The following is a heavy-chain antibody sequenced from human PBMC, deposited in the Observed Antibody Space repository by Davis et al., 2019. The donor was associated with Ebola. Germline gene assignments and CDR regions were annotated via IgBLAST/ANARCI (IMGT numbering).Heavy chain of an antibody. D-gene: IGHD3-10*01. CDR1: GYSFTSYW. J-gene: IGHJ4*02. CDR2: IYPGDSDT. V-gene: IGHV5-51*01. CDR3: ARQLNYYGSGFYQLDF. Sequence: GESLKISCKGSGYSFTSYWIGWVRQMPGKGLEWMGIIYPGDSDTRYSPSFQGQVTISADKSISTAHLQWSSLKASDTAMYYCARQLNYYGSGFYQLDFWGQGTLVTVSS.